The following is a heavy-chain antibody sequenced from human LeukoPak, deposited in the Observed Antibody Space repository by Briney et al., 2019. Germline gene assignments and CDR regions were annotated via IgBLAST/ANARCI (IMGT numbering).Heavy chain of an antibody. J-gene: IGHJ6*04. CDR1: GFTFSYYW. CDR2: IKQDGSEK. D-gene: IGHD2/OR15-2a*01. CDR3: ARGGSNKARMDV. V-gene: IGHV3-7*01. Sequence: GGSLRLSCADSGFTFSYYWMSWVRQAPGKGLEWVANIKQDGSEKYCVDSVKGRFTISRDNAKNSLYLQMNSLRAEDTAVYYCARGGSNKARMDVWGKGTTVTVSS.